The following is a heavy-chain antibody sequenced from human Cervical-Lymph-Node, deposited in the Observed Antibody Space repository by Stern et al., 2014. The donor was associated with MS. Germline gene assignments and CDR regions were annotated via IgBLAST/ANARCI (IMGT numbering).Heavy chain of an antibody. CDR2: INTNSGSP. Sequence: VHLVESGSESKKPGASVKVSCKASGYSFSNYNMNWVRQAPGQGLEWMGWINTNSGSPTYAQGFTGRFVFSLDTSVSTAYLQISSLKAEDTAVYYCARTPTVVNHPYYHFYGMDVWGQGTTVTVSS. D-gene: IGHD3-22*01. J-gene: IGHJ6*02. CDR1: GYSFSNYN. V-gene: IGHV7-4-1*02. CDR3: ARTPTVVNHPYYHFYGMDV.